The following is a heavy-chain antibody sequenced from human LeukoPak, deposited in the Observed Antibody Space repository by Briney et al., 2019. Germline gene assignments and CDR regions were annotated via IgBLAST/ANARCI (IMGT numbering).Heavy chain of an antibody. CDR3: ARVLWELGEGYFDY. CDR2: IYTSGST. CDR1: GGSISSGSYY. Sequence: KTSQTLSLTCTVSGGSISSGSYYWSWIRQPAGKGLEWIGRIYTSGSTSYNPSLKSRVTISVDTSKNQFSLKLSSVTAADTAVYYCARVLWELGEGYFDYWGQGTLVTVSS. V-gene: IGHV4-61*02. D-gene: IGHD1-26*01. J-gene: IGHJ4*02.